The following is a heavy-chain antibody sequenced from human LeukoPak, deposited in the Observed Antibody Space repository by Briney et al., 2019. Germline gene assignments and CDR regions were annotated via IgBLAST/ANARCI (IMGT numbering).Heavy chain of an antibody. CDR3: ARAFFVRTKFKYSSSPVLGGIDY. D-gene: IGHD6-6*01. V-gene: IGHV3-33*01. CDR1: GFTFSSYD. CDR2: IWYDGSNK. J-gene: IGHJ4*02. Sequence: PGGSLRLSCAASGFTFSSYDMHWVRQAPGKGLEWVAVIWYDGSNKYYADSVKGRFTISRDNSKNTLYLQMNSLRAEDTAVYYCARAFFVRTKFKYSSSPVLGGIDYWGQGTLVTVSS.